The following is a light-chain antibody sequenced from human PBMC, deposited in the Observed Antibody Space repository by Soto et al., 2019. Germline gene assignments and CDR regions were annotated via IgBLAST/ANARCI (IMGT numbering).Light chain of an antibody. J-gene: IGKJ3*01. V-gene: IGKV3-20*01. Sequence: IGLTQSPGTLSLSSGVRATLSCGASQIVTNNFLAWYQQNPGQAPRLLIYGASSSATAVPDRFSGSGSGTDFTLTISRLELGDFAVYYCKQYGSALFAVGPGTKVNIK. CDR1: QIVTNNF. CDR3: KQYGSALFA. CDR2: GAS.